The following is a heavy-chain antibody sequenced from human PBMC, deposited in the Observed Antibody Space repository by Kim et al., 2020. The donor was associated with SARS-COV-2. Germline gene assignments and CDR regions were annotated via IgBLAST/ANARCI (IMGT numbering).Heavy chain of an antibody. J-gene: IGHJ4*02. V-gene: IGHV7-4-1*02. CDR1: GYTFTTYA. CDR2: INTNTGHP. D-gene: IGHD6-6*01. CDR3: ARTNRGVSTSFDY. Sequence: ASVKVSCKASGYTFTTYALNWVRQAPGQGLEWMGWINTNTGHPTFAQGFTGRFDFTLDTSVSTAYLQISSLKADDTAVYYCARTNRGVSTSFDYWGQGSL.